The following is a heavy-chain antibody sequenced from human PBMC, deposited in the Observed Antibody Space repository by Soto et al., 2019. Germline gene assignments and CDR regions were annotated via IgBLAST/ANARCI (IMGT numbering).Heavy chain of an antibody. J-gene: IGHJ6*02. CDR2: ISGNGGST. CDR3: ARDMIVLANYGMDV. Sequence: GGSLRLSCAASGFTFSNYAMSWVRQAPGKGLEWVSTISGNGGSTYYADSVKGRFTISRDNSKNMLFLQINSLRDDDSAVYYCARDMIVLANYGMDVWGQGTTVTVSS. D-gene: IGHD2-8*01. V-gene: IGHV3-23*01. CDR1: GFTFSNYA.